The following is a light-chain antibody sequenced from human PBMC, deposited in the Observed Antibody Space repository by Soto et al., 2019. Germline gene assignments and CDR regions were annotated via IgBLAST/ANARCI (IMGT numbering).Light chain of an antibody. CDR3: QQYDNWPPWT. V-gene: IGKV3-15*01. Sequence: EIVLTQSPGTLSLSPGERATLSCRASQSVSNNYLAWYQQKPGQAPRLLIFGAYTRAPGIPARFSGSGSGTEFTLTISSLQSEDSAVYYCQQYDNWPPWTFGQGTKVDIK. J-gene: IGKJ1*01. CDR1: QSVSNN. CDR2: GAY.